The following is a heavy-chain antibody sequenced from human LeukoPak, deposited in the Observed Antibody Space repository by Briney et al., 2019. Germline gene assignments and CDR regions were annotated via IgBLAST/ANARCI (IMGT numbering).Heavy chain of an antibody. CDR1: GGSFSGYY. D-gene: IGHD3-3*01. CDR3: ARGASSRVRFLEWLLYFDY. V-gene: IGHV4-34*01. J-gene: IGHJ4*02. CDR2: INHSGST. Sequence: PSETLSLTCAVYGGSFSGYYWSWIRQPPGKGLEWIGEINHSGSTNYNPPLKSRVTISVDTSKNQFSLKLSSVTAADTAVYYCARGASSRVRFLEWLLYFDYWGQGTLVTVSS.